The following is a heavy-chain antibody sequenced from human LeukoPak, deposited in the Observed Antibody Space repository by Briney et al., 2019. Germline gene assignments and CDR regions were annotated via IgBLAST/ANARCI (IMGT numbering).Heavy chain of an antibody. Sequence: PGGSLRLSCAASGFIVSSEYMSWVRQAPGKGLEWVSIIHSGGNTYYADSVKGRFTTSRDNPKNTLSLQMNSLRADDTAVYYCVSHSDSLTTYSFDYWGQGTLVTVSS. D-gene: IGHD3-9*01. CDR3: VSHSDSLTTYSFDY. CDR2: IHSGGNT. CDR1: GFIVSSEY. V-gene: IGHV3-53*01. J-gene: IGHJ4*02.